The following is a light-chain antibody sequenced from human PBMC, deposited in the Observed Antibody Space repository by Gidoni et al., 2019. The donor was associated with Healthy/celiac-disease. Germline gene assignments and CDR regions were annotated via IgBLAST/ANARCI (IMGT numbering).Light chain of an antibody. CDR2: DAS. Sequence: IVFTQSPATLSLSPGERATLPCRASQSVSSYLAWYQQKPGQAPRLLIYDASNRATGIPARFSGSGSGTDVTLTISRLEPEDFAVYYCQQRSNWWTFXQXTKVEIK. CDR3: QQRSNWWT. V-gene: IGKV3-11*01. CDR1: QSVSSY. J-gene: IGKJ1*01.